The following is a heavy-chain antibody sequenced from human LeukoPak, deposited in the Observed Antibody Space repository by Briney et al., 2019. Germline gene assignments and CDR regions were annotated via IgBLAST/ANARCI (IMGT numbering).Heavy chain of an antibody. CDR3: ARGSSNSFATGY. J-gene: IGHJ4*02. CDR1: GYTFTSYD. Sequence: ASVKVSCKASGYTFTSYDINWVRQATGQGLEWMGWMNPNSGNTGYAQKFQGRVTITRNTSISTAYMELSSLRSEDTAVYYCARGSSNSFATGYWGQGTPVTVSS. V-gene: IGHV1-8*03. D-gene: IGHD4-23*01. CDR2: MNPNSGNT.